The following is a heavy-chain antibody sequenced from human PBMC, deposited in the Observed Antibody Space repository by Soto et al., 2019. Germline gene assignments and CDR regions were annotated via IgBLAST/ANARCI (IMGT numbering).Heavy chain of an antibody. CDR2: ISSTTNYI. CDR1: GFTFTRYS. Sequence: GGSLRLACAASGFTFTRYSMNWVRQAPGKGLEWASSISSTTNYIYYADSMKGRFTVSRDNAKNSVYLEMNSLSAEDTALYYCARESEDLTSNFDYWGQGTLVTVSS. J-gene: IGHJ4*02. V-gene: IGHV3-21*01. CDR3: ARESEDLTSNFDY.